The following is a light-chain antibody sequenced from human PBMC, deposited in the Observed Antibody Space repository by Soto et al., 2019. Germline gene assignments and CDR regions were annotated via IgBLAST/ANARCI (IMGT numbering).Light chain of an antibody. CDR1: QGISSY. J-gene: IGKJ1*01. CDR3: QQLNSYPG. V-gene: IGKV1-9*01. CDR2: AAS. Sequence: DIQLTQSPSFLSASVGDRVTITCRASQGISSYLAWYQQKPGKAPKLLIYAASTLQSGVPSRFSGSGSWTEFTLTISSLLPEDFSTYYCQQLNSYPGFAQGTKVDIK.